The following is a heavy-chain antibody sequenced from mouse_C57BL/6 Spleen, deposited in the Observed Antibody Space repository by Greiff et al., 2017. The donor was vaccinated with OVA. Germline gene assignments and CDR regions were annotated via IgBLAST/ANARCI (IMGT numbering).Heavy chain of an antibody. V-gene: IGHV1-81*01. CDR3: ARDGSSPFAD. CDR1: GYTFTSYG. Sequence: QVQLQQSGAELARPGASVKLSCKASGYTFTSYGISWVKQRTGQGLEWIGEIYPRSGNTYYNEKFKGKATLTADKSSSTAYMELRSLASEDSAFYFCARDGSSPFADWGQGTLVTVS. D-gene: IGHD1-1*01. CDR2: IYPRSGNT. J-gene: IGHJ3*01.